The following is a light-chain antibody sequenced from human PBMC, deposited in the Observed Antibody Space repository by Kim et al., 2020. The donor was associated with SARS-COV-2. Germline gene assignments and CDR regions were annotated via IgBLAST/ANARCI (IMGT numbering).Light chain of an antibody. CDR1: SGHSSYA. J-gene: IGLJ2*01. V-gene: IGLV4-69*01. CDR3: QTWGTGIV. CDR2: LNSDGSH. Sequence: QLVLTQSHSASASLGASVKLTCTLSSGHSSYAITWHQQQTEKGPRYLMKLNSDGSHSKGDGIPDRFSVSSSGAERYLTISSLQSEDEADYYCQTWGTGIVFGGGTKLTV.